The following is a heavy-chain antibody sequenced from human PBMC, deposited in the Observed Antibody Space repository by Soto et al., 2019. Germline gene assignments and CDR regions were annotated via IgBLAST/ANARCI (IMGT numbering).Heavy chain of an antibody. Sequence: ASVKVSCKASGYTFTSYGISWVRQAPGQGLEWMGWISAYNGNTNYAQKLQGRVTMTTDTSTSTAYMELRSLRSDDTAVYYCARGYYYGSGSYYTGRDWFDPWGQGTLVTVSS. CDR3: ARGYYYGSGSYYTGRDWFDP. CDR2: ISAYNGNT. J-gene: IGHJ5*02. CDR1: GYTFTSYG. D-gene: IGHD3-10*01. V-gene: IGHV1-18*01.